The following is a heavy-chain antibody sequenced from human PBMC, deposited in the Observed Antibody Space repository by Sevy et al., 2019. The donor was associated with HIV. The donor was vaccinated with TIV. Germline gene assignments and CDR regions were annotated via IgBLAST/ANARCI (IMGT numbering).Heavy chain of an antibody. Sequence: GGSLRLSCAASGFTVSSNYMSWVRQAPGKGLEWVSGIYSGGSTYYADSVKGRFTISRDTAKNTLYLQMNSLRAEDTAVYYCAREGWFGELFSHVWGQGTPVTVSS. CDR2: IYSGGST. V-gene: IGHV3-53*01. D-gene: IGHD3-10*01. CDR3: AREGWFGELFSHV. CDR1: GFTVSSNY. J-gene: IGHJ6*02.